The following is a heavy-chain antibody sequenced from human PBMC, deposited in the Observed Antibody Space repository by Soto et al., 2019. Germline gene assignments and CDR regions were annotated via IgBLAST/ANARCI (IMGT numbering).Heavy chain of an antibody. V-gene: IGHV1-18*04. CDR2: ISAYNGNT. CDR3: ARDIVVVVAATGNNWFDP. Sequence: ASVKVSCKASGYTFTSYGISWVRQAPGQGLEWMGWISAYNGNTNYAQKLQGRVTMTTDTSTSTAYMELRSLGSDDTAVYYCARDIVVVVAATGNNWFDPWGQGTLVTVPS. CDR1: GYTFTSYG. J-gene: IGHJ5*02. D-gene: IGHD2-15*01.